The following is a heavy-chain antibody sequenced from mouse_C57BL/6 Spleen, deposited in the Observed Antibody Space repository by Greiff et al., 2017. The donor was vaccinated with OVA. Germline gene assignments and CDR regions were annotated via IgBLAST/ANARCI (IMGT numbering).Heavy chain of an antibody. J-gene: IGHJ4*01. V-gene: IGHV1-82*01. CDR3: ARSGGYHAMDY. Sequence: QVQLQQSGPELVKPGASVKISCKASGYAFSSSWMNWVKQRPGKGLEWIGRIYPGDGDTNYNGKFKGKATLTADKSSSTAYMQLSSLTSEDSAVYFCARSGGYHAMDYWGQGTSVTVSS. CDR2: IYPGDGDT. CDR1: GYAFSSSW.